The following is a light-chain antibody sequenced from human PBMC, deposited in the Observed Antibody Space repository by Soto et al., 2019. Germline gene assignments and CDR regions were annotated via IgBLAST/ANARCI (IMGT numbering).Light chain of an antibody. V-gene: IGKV3-20*01. CDR1: QSVKTF. CDR3: QQYGSSTRT. CDR2: GAS. J-gene: IGKJ1*01. Sequence: EIVLTQSPATLSLSPGERATLSCRASQSVKTFLVWYQQRPGQAPRLLIYGASSRATGIPDRFSGSGSGTDFTLTISRLEPEDFAVYYCQQYGSSTRTFGQGTKVHI.